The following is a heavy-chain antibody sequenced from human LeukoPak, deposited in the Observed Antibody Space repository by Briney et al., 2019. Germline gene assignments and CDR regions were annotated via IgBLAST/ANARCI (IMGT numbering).Heavy chain of an antibody. V-gene: IGHV6-1*01. CDR3: ARDPCSGGSCYGPFFDY. CDR1: GDSVSSNSAA. CDR2: TYYRSKWYN. D-gene: IGHD2-15*01. Sequence: SQTLSLTCAISGDSVSSNSAAWNWIRQSPSRGLEWLGRTYYRSKWYNDYAVSVKSRITINPDTSKNQFSLQLNSVTPEDTAVYYCARDPCSGGSCYGPFFDYWGQGTLVTVSS. J-gene: IGHJ4*02.